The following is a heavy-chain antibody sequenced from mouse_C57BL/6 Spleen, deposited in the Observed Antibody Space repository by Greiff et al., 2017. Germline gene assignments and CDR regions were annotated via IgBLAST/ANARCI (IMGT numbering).Heavy chain of an antibody. J-gene: IGHJ2*01. Sequence: EVQLVESGGGLVKPGGSLKLSCAASGFTFSSYAMSWVRQTPEKRLEWVATISDGGSYTYYPDNVKGRFTISRDTAKINLYLQMSHLKSEDTAMYYCARERGITTVSGDYFDYWGQGTTLTVSS. CDR3: ARERGITTVSGDYFDY. D-gene: IGHD1-1*01. CDR1: GFTFSSYA. CDR2: ISDGGSYT. V-gene: IGHV5-4*01.